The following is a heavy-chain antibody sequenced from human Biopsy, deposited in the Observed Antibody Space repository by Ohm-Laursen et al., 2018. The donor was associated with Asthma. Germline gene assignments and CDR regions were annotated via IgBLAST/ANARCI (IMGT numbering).Heavy chain of an antibody. CDR3: ASQSSGPDFWSGYYYFDY. J-gene: IGHJ4*02. CDR1: GFTFSSYG. V-gene: IGHV3-30*03. D-gene: IGHD3-3*01. CDR2: ISYDGSNK. Sequence: RSLSSCTASGFTFSSYGMHWVRQAPGKGLEWVAVISYDGSNKYYADSVKGRFTISRDNSKNTLYLQMNSLRAEDTAAYYCASQSSGPDFWSGYYYFDYWGQGTLVTVSS.